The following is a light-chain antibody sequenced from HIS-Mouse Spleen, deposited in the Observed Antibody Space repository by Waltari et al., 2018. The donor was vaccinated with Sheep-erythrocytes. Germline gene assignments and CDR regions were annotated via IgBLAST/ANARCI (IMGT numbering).Light chain of an antibody. V-gene: IGLV2-14*01. CDR2: EVS. CDR3: SSYTSSSTWV. CDR1: TSDVGGYNY. J-gene: IGLJ3*02. Sequence: QSALTQPASVSGSPGQSITLSCTGTTSDVGGYNYFSWYQQHPGKAPQLMIYEVSNRPSGVSNRFSGSKSGNTASLTISGLQAEDEADYYCSSYTSSSTWVFGGGTKLTVL.